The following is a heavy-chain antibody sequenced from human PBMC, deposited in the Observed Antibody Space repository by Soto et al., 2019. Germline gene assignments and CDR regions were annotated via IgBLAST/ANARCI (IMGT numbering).Heavy chain of an antibody. CDR2: IYWDDDK. J-gene: IGHJ3*02. Sequence: SGPTLVNPTQTLTLTCTFSGFSLSTSGVGVGWIRQPPGKALEWLALIYWDDDKRYSPSLKSRLTITKDTSKNQVVLTMTNMDPVDTATYYCARGRLGYCSGGSCLDAFDIWGQGTMVTVSS. CDR3: ARGRLGYCSGGSCLDAFDI. CDR1: GFSLSTSGVG. D-gene: IGHD2-15*01. V-gene: IGHV2-5*02.